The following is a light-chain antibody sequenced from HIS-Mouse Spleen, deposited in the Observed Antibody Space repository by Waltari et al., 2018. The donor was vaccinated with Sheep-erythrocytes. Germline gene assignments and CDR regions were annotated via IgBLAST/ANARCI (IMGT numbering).Light chain of an antibody. J-gene: IGLJ3*02. Sequence: QSVLTQPPSVSGAPGQRVTISCTGSSSNIEAGYDVHWYQQLPGTAPKLLIYGNSNRPSGVPDRFSGSSSGTMATLTISGAQVEDEADYYCYSTDSSGNHWVFGGGTKLTVL. V-gene: IGLV1-40*01. CDR3: YSTDSSGNHWV. CDR1: SSNIEAGYD. CDR2: GNS.